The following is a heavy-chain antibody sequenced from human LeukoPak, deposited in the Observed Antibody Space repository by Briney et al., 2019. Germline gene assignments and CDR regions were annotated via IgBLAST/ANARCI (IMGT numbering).Heavy chain of an antibody. D-gene: IGHD3-22*01. Sequence: GASVKVSCKASGGTFSSYAISWVRQAPGQGLEWMGRIIPILGIANYAQKFQGRVTITADKSTSTAYMELSSLRSEDTAVYYCARDGQRYYYDSSGFIRAFDIWGQGTMVTVSS. CDR3: ARDGQRYYYDSSGFIRAFDI. CDR2: IIPILGIA. J-gene: IGHJ3*02. V-gene: IGHV1-69*04. CDR1: GGTFSSYA.